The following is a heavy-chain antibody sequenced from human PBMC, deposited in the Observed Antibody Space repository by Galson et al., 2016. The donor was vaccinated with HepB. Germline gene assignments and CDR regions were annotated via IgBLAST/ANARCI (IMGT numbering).Heavy chain of an antibody. V-gene: IGHV3-7*01. Sequence: SLRLSCAASGLNFSNYWMSWVRQAPGKGLEWVANIKQDGSDKYYVDSVKGRFTISRDNAKNSLYLQMDSLRAEDTALYYCASEDVLLVPAVSPFDYWGQGTLVTVST. CDR3: ASEDVLLVPAVSPFDY. CDR2: IKQDGSDK. D-gene: IGHD2-2*01. J-gene: IGHJ4*02. CDR1: GLNFSNYW.